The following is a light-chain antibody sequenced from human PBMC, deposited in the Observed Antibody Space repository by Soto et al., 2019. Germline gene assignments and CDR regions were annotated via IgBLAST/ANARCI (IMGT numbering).Light chain of an antibody. CDR2: LNSDGSH. CDR3: QTWGTGIRGVV. CDR1: SGHSSYA. V-gene: IGLV4-69*01. Sequence: QSVLTQAPSASASLGASVKLTCTLSSGHSSYAIAWHQQQPEKGPRYLMKLNSDGSHNKGDGIPDRFSGSSSGAERYLTIPSLQSEDEADYYCQTWGTGIRGVVFGGGTKLTVL. J-gene: IGLJ2*01.